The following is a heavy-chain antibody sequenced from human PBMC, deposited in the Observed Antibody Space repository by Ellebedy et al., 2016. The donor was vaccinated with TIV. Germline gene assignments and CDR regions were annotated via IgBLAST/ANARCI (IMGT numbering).Heavy chain of an antibody. CDR1: GFSLSPARMG. V-gene: IGHV2-70*12. J-gene: IGHJ4*02. CDR3: ARICAYGDYGLY. CDR2: IDWDDDK. D-gene: IGHD4-17*01. Sequence: SGPTLVKPKETLTLTCTVSGFSLSPARMGVSWIRQPPGKALEWLALIDWDDDKYYITSLKTRLTISKDTSKNHVVLTMTNMDPVDTATYYCARICAYGDYGLYWGQGTLVTVSS.